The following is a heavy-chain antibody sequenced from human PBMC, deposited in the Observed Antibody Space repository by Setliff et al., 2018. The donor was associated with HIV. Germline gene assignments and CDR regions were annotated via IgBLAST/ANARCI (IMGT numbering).Heavy chain of an antibody. J-gene: IGHJ4*02. CDR2: INHSGST. Sequence: SETLSLTCAVYGGTFSGYYWSWIRQPPGKGLEWIGEINHSGSTNYNPSLKSRVTISVDTSKNQFSLKLSSVTAADTAVYYCARGGINMIVVVIRGPFDYWGQGTLVTVSS. D-gene: IGHD3-22*01. V-gene: IGHV4-34*01. CDR1: GGTFSGYY. CDR3: ARGGINMIVVVIRGPFDY.